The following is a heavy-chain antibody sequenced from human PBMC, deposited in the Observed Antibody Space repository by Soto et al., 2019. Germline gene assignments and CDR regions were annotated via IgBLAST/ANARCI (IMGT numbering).Heavy chain of an antibody. V-gene: IGHV4-4*02. CDR3: ASVITDRDYLWGSYRQSPYFDY. Sequence: QVQLQESGPGLVKPSGTLSLTCAVSSGSISSSNWWSWVRQPPGKGLEWIGEIYHSGSTNYNPCLKSRVTRSLDKSTNQFSLKLSSVTAADTAVYYCASVITDRDYLWGSYRQSPYFDYWGQGTLVTVSS. J-gene: IGHJ4*02. D-gene: IGHD3-16*02. CDR1: SGSISSSNW. CDR2: IYHSGST.